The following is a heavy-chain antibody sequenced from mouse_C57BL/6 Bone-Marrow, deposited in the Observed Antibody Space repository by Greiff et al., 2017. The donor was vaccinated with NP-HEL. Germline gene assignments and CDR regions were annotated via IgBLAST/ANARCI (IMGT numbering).Heavy chain of an antibody. CDR2: IYPRSGNT. D-gene: IGHD1-1*01. J-gene: IGHJ2*01. V-gene: IGHV1-81*01. CDR3: LIYYYGSSHLYCFDY. CDR1: GYTFTSYG. Sequence: QVQLQQSGAELARPGASVKLSCKASGYTFTSYGISWVKQRTGQGLEWIGEIYPRSGNTYYNEKFKGKATLTADKSSSTAYMELRSLTSEDSAVYFSLIYYYGSSHLYCFDYWGQGTTLTVS.